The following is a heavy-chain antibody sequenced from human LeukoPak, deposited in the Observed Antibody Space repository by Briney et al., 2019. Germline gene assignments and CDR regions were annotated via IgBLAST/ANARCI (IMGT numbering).Heavy chain of an antibody. CDR2: ISSSSDYI. CDR1: GFTFSSYN. V-gene: IGHV3-21*01. J-gene: IGHJ6*03. CDR3: ARDNNYYYYMDV. D-gene: IGHD2/OR15-2a*01. Sequence: GGSLRLSCAASGFTFSSYNINWVRQAPGKGLEWVSSISSSSDYIYYADSVKGRFTISRDNAKNSLYLQMNSLRAEDTAVYYCARDNNYYYYMDVWGKGTTVTVSS.